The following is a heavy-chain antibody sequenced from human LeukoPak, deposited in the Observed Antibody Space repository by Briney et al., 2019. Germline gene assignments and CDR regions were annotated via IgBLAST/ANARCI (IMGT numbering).Heavy chain of an antibody. CDR2: MNPNSGNT. Sequence: ASVKVSCKASGYTFTSYDINWVRQATGQGLEWMGWMNPNSGNTGYAQKFQGRVTMTRNTSISTAYMELSSLRSEDTAVYYCAREIPLYSSSWYQGFRRGYGMDVWGQGTTVTVSS. CDR3: AREIPLYSSSWYQGFRRGYGMDV. J-gene: IGHJ6*02. V-gene: IGHV1-8*01. D-gene: IGHD6-13*01. CDR1: GYTFTSYD.